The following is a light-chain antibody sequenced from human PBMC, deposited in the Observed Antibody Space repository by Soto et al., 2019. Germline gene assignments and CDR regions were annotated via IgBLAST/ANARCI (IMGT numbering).Light chain of an antibody. CDR3: QSYNRSLSDHV. J-gene: IGLJ1*01. CDR2: GNS. V-gene: IGLV1-40*01. Sequence: QSALTQPPSVSGAPGQRVTISCTGSSSNIGAGYDVHWYRQLPGTAPKLLIYGNSNRPSGVPDRFSGSKSGTSASLAITGLQAEDEADYCGQSYNRSLSDHVSETGTKVTAL. CDR1: SSNIGAGYD.